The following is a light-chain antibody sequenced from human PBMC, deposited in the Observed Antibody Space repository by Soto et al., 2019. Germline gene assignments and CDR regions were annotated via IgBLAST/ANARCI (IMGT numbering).Light chain of an antibody. CDR1: QSLLHSNGYNY. CDR2: LGS. CDR3: MRWT. V-gene: IGKV2-28*01. Sequence: DIVMTQSPLSLPVTPGEPASISCRSSQSLLHSNGYNYLDWYLQKPGQSPQLLIYLGSNRASGVPDRFSGSGSGTDFTLKISRVEAEDVGVYYCMRWTFGQGTKVEIK. J-gene: IGKJ1*01.